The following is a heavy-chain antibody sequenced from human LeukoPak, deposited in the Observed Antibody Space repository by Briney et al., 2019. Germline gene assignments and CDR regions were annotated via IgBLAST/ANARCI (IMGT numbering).Heavy chain of an antibody. V-gene: IGHV3-11*01. CDR3: ARQYQLLTFDY. J-gene: IGHJ4*02. CDR2: IRSSGCTI. Sequence: GGSLRLFCAASRFTYSDYYMRWIRQARGRGREWVSYIRSSGCTIYDAESVKGRFTISRDNAKNSVYLQMNSLRAEDTAVYYCARQYQLLTFDYWGQGTLVTVSS. CDR1: RFTYSDYY. D-gene: IGHD2-2*01.